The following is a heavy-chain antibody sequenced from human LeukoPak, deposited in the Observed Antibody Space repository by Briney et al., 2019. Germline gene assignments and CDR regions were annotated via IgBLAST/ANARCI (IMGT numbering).Heavy chain of an antibody. CDR3: ARLGSSNILTGYYIDY. J-gene: IGHJ4*02. CDR1: GGSFSGYY. V-gene: IGHV4-34*01. CDR2: INHSGST. D-gene: IGHD3-9*01. Sequence: SETLSLTCAVYGGSFSGYYWRWIRQPPGKGLEWIEEINHSGSTNYNPSLKSRVTISVDTSKNQFSLKLSSVTAADTAVYYCARLGSSNILTGYYIDYWGQGTLVTVSS.